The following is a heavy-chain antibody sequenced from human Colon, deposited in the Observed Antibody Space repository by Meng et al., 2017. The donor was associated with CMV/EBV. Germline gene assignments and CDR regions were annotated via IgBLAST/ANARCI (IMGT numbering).Heavy chain of an antibody. CDR3: ATIVGSYGSSYYSGLDV. D-gene: IGHD5-18*01. CDR2: IYRGGGT. J-gene: IGHJ6*02. Sequence: GGSLRLSCAASGFTVSSNYTIWVRQAPGKGLEWVSLIYRGGGTYYAESVGGRFTISIDNSKNTLYLQMNSLRVEDTAVYYCATIVGSYGSSYYSGLDVWGQGTTVTVSS. CDR1: GFTVSSNY. V-gene: IGHV3-66*02.